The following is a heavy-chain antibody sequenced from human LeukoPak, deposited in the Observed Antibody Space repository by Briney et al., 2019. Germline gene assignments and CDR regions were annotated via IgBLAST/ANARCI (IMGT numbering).Heavy chain of an antibody. CDR2: IKEDGSER. V-gene: IGHV3-7*03. J-gene: IGHJ6*02. Sequence: GGSLRLSCEGSAFIFSGHWMNWVRQTPGKGLEWVASIKEDGSERQYVDSVKGRFSISRDNTKGSLFLQLNSLRAEDTAVYYCAREGFPPKTSDFWSGLGPYYYYGMDVWGQGTTVTVSS. D-gene: IGHD3-3*01. CDR1: AFIFSGHW. CDR3: AREGFPPKTSDFWSGLGPYYYYGMDV.